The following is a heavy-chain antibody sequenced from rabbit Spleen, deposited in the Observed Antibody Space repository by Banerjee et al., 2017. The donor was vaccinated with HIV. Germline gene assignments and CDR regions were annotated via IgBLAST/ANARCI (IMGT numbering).Heavy chain of an antibody. J-gene: IGHJ2*01. D-gene: IGHD1-1*01. Sequence: QEQLEESGGGLVKPGGSLALTCKASGFSLGYNYVMCWVRQAPGKGLEWIGYIDPVFGSTYYANSVKGRFTFSRDNAQNTVSLQMTSLTAADTATYFCARNYVNVFDPWGPGHPGHRL. CDR3: ARNYVNVFDP. V-gene: IGHV1S47*01. CDR2: IDPVFGST. CDR1: GFSLGYNYV.